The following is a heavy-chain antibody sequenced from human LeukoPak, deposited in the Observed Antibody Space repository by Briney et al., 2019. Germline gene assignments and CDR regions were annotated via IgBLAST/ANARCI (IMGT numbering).Heavy chain of an antibody. V-gene: IGHV3-48*03. CDR1: GFTFSSYE. D-gene: IGHD4-17*01. CDR3: ARGEDYGDYGGLDP. CDR2: ISSSGSTM. Sequence: EGSLRLSCAASGFTFSSYEMNWVRQAPGKGLEWVSYISSSGSTMYYADSVKGRFTISRDNAKNSLYLQMNSLRAEDTAIYYCARGEDYGDYGGLDPWGQGTLVTVSS. J-gene: IGHJ5*02.